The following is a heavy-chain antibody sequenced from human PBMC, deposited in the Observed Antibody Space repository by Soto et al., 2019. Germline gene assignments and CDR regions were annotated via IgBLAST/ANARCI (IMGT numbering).Heavy chain of an antibody. CDR1: GGIFSSFS. Sequence: QVQLVQSGAEVKTPGSSVEVSCKASGGIFSSFSITWVRQVPGHGLEWMGGIIPMTGTPNYAEKFQGRLTLTADASTRTAYLVLSSLKSEETAVYYCARGPILPGATSWLDPWGQGTVVFVSS. CDR3: ARGPILPGATSWLDP. D-gene: IGHD1-1*01. V-gene: IGHV1-69*01. J-gene: IGHJ5*02. CDR2: IIPMTGTP.